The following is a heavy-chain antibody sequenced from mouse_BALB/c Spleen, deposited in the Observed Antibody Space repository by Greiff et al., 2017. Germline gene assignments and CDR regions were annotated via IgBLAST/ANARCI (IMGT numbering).Heavy chain of an antibody. Sequence: EVQVVESGGGLVKPGGSLKLSCAASGFTFSDYYMYWVRQTPEKRLEWVATISDGGSYTYYPDSVKGRFTISSDNAKNNLYLQMSSLKSEDTAMYYCAREGNYVDYAMDYWGQGTSVTVSS. J-gene: IGHJ4*01. CDR2: ISDGGSYT. CDR3: AREGNYVDYAMDY. CDR1: GFTFSDYY. V-gene: IGHV5-4*02. D-gene: IGHD2-1*01.